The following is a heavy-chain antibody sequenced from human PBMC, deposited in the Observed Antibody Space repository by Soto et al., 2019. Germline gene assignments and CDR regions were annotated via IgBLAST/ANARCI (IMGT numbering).Heavy chain of an antibody. D-gene: IGHD1-1*01. Sequence: QVHLVQSGAEVKKPGASVKVPCKGSGYTFTSYGITWVRQAPGQGLEWMGWISAHNGNTDYAQKLQGRVTVTRDTSTSTAYMELRSLRSDDTAVYYCARGRYGDYWGQGALVTVSS. J-gene: IGHJ4*02. CDR2: ISAHNGNT. V-gene: IGHV1-18*01. CDR3: ARGRYGDY. CDR1: GYTFTSYG.